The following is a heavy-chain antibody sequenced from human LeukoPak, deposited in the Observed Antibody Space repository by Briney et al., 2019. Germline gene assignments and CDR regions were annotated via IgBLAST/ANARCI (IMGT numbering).Heavy chain of an antibody. D-gene: IGHD3-10*01. V-gene: IGHV3-33*01. CDR2: IWYDGTNK. J-gene: IGHJ5*02. Sequence: PGGSLRLSCAASGFTFSSYGMHWVRQAPGKGLEWVAVIWYDGTNKNYAESVKGRFTISRDNAMNTLYLQMNSLRAEDTAVYYCARDLEVQGGLSFDPWGQGTLVTVSS. CDR3: ARDLEVQGGLSFDP. CDR1: GFTFSSYG.